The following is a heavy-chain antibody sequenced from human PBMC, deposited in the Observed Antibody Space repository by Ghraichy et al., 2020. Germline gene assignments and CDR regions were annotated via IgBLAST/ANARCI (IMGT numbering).Heavy chain of an antibody. CDR3: ARARVRTIARAGPYYYGIDV. V-gene: IGHV3-30-3*01. J-gene: IGHJ6*02. CDR1: GFTFDGYP. D-gene: IGHD6-19*01. CDR2: ISYDGGNK. Sequence: GGSLRLSCAASGFTFDGYPMHWVRQAPGKGLEWVAVISYDGGNKYYADSVKGRFTISRDTSKDTLYLRMDSLRPEDTAGYYCARARVRTIARAGPYYYGIDVWGQGTTVTVSS.